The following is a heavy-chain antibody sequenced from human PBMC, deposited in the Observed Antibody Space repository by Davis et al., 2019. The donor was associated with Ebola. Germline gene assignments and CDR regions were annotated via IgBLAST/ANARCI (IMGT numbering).Heavy chain of an antibody. J-gene: IGHJ4*02. D-gene: IGHD3-3*01. Sequence: AASVKVSCKASGGTFSSYAISWVRQAPGQGLEWMGGIIPIFGTANYAQKFQGRVTITRDTSASTAYMELSSLRSEDTAVYYCARDRRVRRFLECSLDYWGQGTLVTVSS. CDR1: GGTFSSYA. CDR3: ARDRRVRRFLECSLDY. V-gene: IGHV1-69*05. CDR2: IIPIFGTA.